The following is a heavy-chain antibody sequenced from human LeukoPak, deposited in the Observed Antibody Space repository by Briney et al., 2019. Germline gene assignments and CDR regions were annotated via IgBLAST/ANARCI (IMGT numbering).Heavy chain of an antibody. CDR3: ARMIAAAGTEYFDL. D-gene: IGHD6-13*01. Sequence: SETLSLTCTVSGVSISSSNYYWGWIRQPPGKGLEWIGSIYYSGSTYYNPSLKSRVTISVDMSKNHFSLKLSSVTAADTAVYYCARMIAAAGTEYFDLWGRGTLVTVSS. CDR1: GVSISSSNYY. V-gene: IGHV4-39*02. J-gene: IGHJ2*01. CDR2: IYYSGST.